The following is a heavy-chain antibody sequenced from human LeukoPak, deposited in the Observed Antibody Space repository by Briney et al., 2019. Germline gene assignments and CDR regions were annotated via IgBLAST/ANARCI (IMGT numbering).Heavy chain of an antibody. CDR2: IYTSGST. V-gene: IGHV4-4*07. CDR3: ARRYCTSASCSFDY. D-gene: IGHD2-2*01. Sequence: ETLSLTCTVSGGSISSYYWSWIRPPAGKGLEWIGRIYTSGSTNYNPSLKSRVTMSVDTSKNQFSLKLSSVTAADTAVYYCARRYCTSASCSFDYWGQGSLVIVSS. CDR1: GGSISSYY. J-gene: IGHJ4*02.